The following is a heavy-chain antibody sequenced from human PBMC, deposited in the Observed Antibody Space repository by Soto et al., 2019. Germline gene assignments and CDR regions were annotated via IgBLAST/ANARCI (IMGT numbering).Heavy chain of an antibody. CDR1: GFTFSSYS. V-gene: IGHV3-48*02. CDR2: ISSSSSTI. Sequence: GGSLSLSCAASGFTFSSYSMNWVRQAPGKGLEWVSYISSSSSTIYYADSVKGRFTISRDNAKNSLYLQMNSLRDEDTAVYYCARAAIPPPWSHYYYYGMDVWGQGTTVTVSS. J-gene: IGHJ6*02. D-gene: IGHD1-1*01. CDR3: ARAAIPPPWSHYYYYGMDV.